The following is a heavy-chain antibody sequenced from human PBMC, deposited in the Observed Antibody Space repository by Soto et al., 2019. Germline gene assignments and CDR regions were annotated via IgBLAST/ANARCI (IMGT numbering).Heavy chain of an antibody. Sequence: PGGSLRLSCAASGCTFSSYAMSWVRQAPGKGLEWVSAISGSGGSTYYADSVKGRFTVSRDNSKNTLYLQMNSLRAEDTAVYYCAKDPGYDYGELDPWGQGTLVTVSS. J-gene: IGHJ5*02. CDR3: AKDPGYDYGELDP. CDR2: ISGSGGST. V-gene: IGHV3-23*01. D-gene: IGHD4-17*01. CDR1: GCTFSSYA.